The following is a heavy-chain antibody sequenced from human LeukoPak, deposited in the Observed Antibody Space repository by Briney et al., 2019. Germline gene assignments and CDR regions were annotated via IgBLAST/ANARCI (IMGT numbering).Heavy chain of an antibody. CDR1: GYTFTSYY. CDR2: INPSGGST. Sequence: GASVKVSCKASGYTFTSYYMHWVRQAPGQGLEWMGIINPSGGSTSYAQKFQGRVTMTRDTSTNTVYIELSSLRSEDTAVYYCASEGTQQLVPDYWGQGTLVTVSS. CDR3: ASEGTQQLVPDY. J-gene: IGHJ4*02. D-gene: IGHD6-13*01. V-gene: IGHV1-46*01.